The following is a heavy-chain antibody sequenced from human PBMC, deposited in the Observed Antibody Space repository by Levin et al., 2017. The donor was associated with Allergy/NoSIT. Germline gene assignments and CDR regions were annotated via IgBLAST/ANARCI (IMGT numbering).Heavy chain of an antibody. Sequence: GESLKISCAASGFTFSSYAMHWVRQAPGKGLEWVAVISYDGSNKYYADSVKGRFTISRDNSKNTLYLQMNSLRAEDTAVYYCARDQRGGSWSFDYWGQGTLVTVSS. D-gene: IGHD2-15*01. J-gene: IGHJ4*02. CDR2: ISYDGSNK. V-gene: IGHV3-30-3*01. CDR3: ARDQRGGSWSFDY. CDR1: GFTFSSYA.